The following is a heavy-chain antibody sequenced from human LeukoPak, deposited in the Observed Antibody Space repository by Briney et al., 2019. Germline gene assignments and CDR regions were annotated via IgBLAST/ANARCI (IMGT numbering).Heavy chain of an antibody. V-gene: IGHV1-8*01. CDR3: ARGVTMIAVVNMYNWFDP. CDR2: MNPNSGNT. J-gene: IGHJ5*02. D-gene: IGHD3-22*01. CDR1: GYTFTSYD. Sequence: ASVKVSCKASGYTFTSYDINWVRQATGQGLEWMGWMNPNSGNTGYAQKFQGRVTMTRNSSISTAYMELSSLRSEDTAVYYCARGVTMIAVVNMYNWFDPWGQGTLVTVSS.